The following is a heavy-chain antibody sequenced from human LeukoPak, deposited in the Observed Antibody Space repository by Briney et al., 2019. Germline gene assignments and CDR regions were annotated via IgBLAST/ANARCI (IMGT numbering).Heavy chain of an antibody. V-gene: IGHV3-43*02. Sequence: GGSLRLSCAASGFIFYDYAMHWVRQAPGKGLEWVSLISGDGGRTYYADSVKGRFTISRDNSKNSLYLQMNGLRTEDTALYYCTKDIGERGYSVHWGQGTLVTVSS. CDR3: TKDIGERGYSVH. J-gene: IGHJ4*02. CDR2: ISGDGGRT. D-gene: IGHD5/OR15-5a*01. CDR1: GFIFYDYA.